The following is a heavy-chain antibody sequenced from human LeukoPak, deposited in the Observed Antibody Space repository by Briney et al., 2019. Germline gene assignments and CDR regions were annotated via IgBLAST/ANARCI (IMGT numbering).Heavy chain of an antibody. J-gene: IGHJ4*02. CDR3: ATLLRSTIDY. Sequence: GGSLRLSCAASGFTFSGYAMTWVRQAPGKGLEWVSAIVGSGGTTYYADSVRGRFTISRDNSKNTLYLQMNSLRAEDTAVYYCATLLRSTIDYWGQGTLVTVSS. CDR2: IVGSGGTT. V-gene: IGHV3-23*01. D-gene: IGHD2/OR15-2a*01. CDR1: GFTFSGYA.